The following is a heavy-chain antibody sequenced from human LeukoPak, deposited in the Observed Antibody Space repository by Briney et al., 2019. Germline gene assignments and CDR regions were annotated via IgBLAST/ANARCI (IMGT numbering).Heavy chain of an antibody. CDR1: GFTFSNYG. V-gene: IGHV3-30*02. D-gene: IGHD3-10*01. CDR3: AKDHLLWLGEFPS. J-gene: IGHJ5*02. CDR2: IRFDGGHK. Sequence: GGSLRLSCAASGFTFSNYGMFWVRQAPGKGLDWVAFIRFDGGHKYYADSVKGRFTISRDNSKNTVYLQMDSLRAEDTAVYYCAKDHLLWLGEFPSWGQGTLVTVSS.